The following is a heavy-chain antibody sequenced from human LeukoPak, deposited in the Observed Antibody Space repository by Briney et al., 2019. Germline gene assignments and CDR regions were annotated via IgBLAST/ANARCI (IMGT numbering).Heavy chain of an antibody. CDR2: IYTSGST. J-gene: IGHJ3*02. D-gene: IGHD1-1*01. Sequence: PSETLSLTCTVSGGSISSYSWAWIRQPAGKGLEWIGRIYTSGSTNSNPSLRGRVTMSLETSKNQLFLRLRSVTAADTAVYYCVTRPDGRGTGPTENSPFDIWGQGTVVTVSS. CDR3: VTRPDGRGTGPTENSPFDI. CDR1: GGSISSYS. V-gene: IGHV4-4*07.